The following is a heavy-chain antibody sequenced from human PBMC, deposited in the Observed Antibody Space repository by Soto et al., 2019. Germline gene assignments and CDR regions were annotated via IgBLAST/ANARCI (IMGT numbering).Heavy chain of an antibody. V-gene: IGHV3-9*01. CDR1: GFTFDDYA. Sequence: GGSLRLSCAASGFTFDDYAMHWVRQAPGKGLEWVSGISWNSGSIGYADSVKGRFTISRDNAKNSLYLQMNSLRAEDTALYYCAKGIPPHDAFDIWGQGTMVTVSS. CDR3: AKGIPPHDAFDI. CDR2: ISWNSGSI. J-gene: IGHJ3*02.